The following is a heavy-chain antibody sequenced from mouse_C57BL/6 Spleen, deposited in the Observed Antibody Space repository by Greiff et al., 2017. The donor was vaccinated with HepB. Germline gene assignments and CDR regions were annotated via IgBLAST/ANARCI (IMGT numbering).Heavy chain of an antibody. CDR1: GFTFSDYY. V-gene: IGHV5-16*01. D-gene: IGHD4-1*01. J-gene: IGHJ2*01. CDR3: ARVANWDVRYYFDY. CDR2: INYDGSST. Sequence: EVKLVESEGGLVQPGSSMKLSCTASGFTFSDYYMAWVRQVPEKGLEWVANINYDGSSTYYLDSLKSRFIISRDHAKNILYLQMSSLKSEDTATYYCARVANWDVRYYFDYRGQGTTLTVSS.